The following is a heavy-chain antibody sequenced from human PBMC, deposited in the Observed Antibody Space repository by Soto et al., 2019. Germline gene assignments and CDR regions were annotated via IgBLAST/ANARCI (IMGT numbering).Heavy chain of an antibody. J-gene: IGHJ6*02. Sequence: SVKVSCKASGGTFSSYAISWVRQAPGQGLEWMGGIIPIFGTANYAQKFQGRVTMTTDASTSTAYMELRSLRSDDTAVYYCASDLNAGYSSSWYEVYYYGMDVWGQGTTVTVSS. CDR1: GGTFSSYA. CDR2: IIPIFGTA. V-gene: IGHV1-69*05. CDR3: ASDLNAGYSSSWYEVYYYGMDV. D-gene: IGHD6-13*01.